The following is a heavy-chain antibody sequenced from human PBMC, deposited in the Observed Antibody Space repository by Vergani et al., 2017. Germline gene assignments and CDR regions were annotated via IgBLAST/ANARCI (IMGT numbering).Heavy chain of an antibody. J-gene: IGHJ4*03. D-gene: IGHD2-21*01. CDR1: GYTFNTYA. V-gene: IGHV7-4-1*02. CDR3: AREGGPHSI. Sequence: QVLVVQSGSEFKKPGASVKVSCKTSGYTFNTYAICWVRQAPGQGLEWMGWINTNNGDPTYDQDFTGLFIFSLDTSASTAYLEINNLKPEDTAFYYCAREGGPHSIWGQGTLVTVSS. CDR2: INTNNGDP.